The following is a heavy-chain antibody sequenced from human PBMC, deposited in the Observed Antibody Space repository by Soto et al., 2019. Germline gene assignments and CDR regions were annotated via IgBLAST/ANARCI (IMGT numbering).Heavy chain of an antibody. CDR3: AKVGYSSSSFGMDV. CDR2: ISGSGGST. J-gene: IGHJ6*02. Sequence: EVQLLESGGGLVQPGGSLRLSCAASGFTFSSYAMSWVRQAPGKGLEWVSAISGSGGSTYYADSVKGRFTISRGNSKNTLYLQMNSLRAEDTAVYYCAKVGYSSSSFGMDVWGQGTTVTVSS. V-gene: IGHV3-23*01. D-gene: IGHD6-13*01. CDR1: GFTFSSYA.